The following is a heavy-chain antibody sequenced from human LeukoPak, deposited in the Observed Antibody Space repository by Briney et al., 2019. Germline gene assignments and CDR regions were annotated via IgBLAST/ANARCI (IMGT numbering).Heavy chain of an antibody. CDR1: GFIFNNRG. Sequence: GGSLRLSCGASGFIFNNRGMTWVRQAPGKGLEWVANIKGDGSETNYAGSVKGRFTISRDNAKTSLFLQMNSLRAEDTALYYCARGSPLDNWGQGTPVTVSS. CDR2: IKGDGSET. V-gene: IGHV3-7*04. J-gene: IGHJ4*02. CDR3: ARGSPLDN.